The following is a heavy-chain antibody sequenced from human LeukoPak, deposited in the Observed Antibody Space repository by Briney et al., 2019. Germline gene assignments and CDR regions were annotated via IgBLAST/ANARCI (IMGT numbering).Heavy chain of an antibody. CDR2: IYTSGST. D-gene: IGHD2-8*01. V-gene: IGHV4-4*07. Sequence: SETLSLTCTVSGASISSDYWSSIRQPAGKGLGRIGRIYTSGSTNYNPSLKSRVTLSVDTSKNQFSLKLRSVTAADTAVYYCARDYGGWRFDYWGQGTLVTVSS. CDR3: ARDYGGWRFDY. CDR1: GASISSDY. J-gene: IGHJ4*02.